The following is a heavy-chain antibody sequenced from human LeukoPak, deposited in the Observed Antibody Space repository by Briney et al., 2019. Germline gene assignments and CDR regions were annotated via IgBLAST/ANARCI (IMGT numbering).Heavy chain of an antibody. CDR2: ISAYNGNT. CDR3: ARVPKYIVVVPDTGDAFDI. CDR1: GYTFTSYG. J-gene: IGHJ3*02. Sequence: GASVKVSCKASGYTFTSYGISWVRQAPGQGLEWMGWISAYNGNTNYAQKLQGRVTMTTDTSTSTAYMELRSLRSDDTAVYYCARVPKYIVVVPDTGDAFDIWGQGTMVTVSS. D-gene: IGHD2-2*01. V-gene: IGHV1-18*01.